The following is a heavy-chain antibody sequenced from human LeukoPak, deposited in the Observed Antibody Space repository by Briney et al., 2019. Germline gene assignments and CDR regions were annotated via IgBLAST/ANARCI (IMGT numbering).Heavy chain of an antibody. CDR3: ARLVGRTVDDY. J-gene: IGHJ4*02. CDR1: GGSISSYY. Sequence: SETLSLTCTVSGGSISSYYWSWIRQPPGKGLEWIGYIYYSGSTNYNPSLKSRVTISVDTSKNQFSLKLSSVTAADTAVYYCARLVGRTVDDYWGQGTLVTVSS. V-gene: IGHV4-59*01. CDR2: IYYSGST. D-gene: IGHD1-26*01.